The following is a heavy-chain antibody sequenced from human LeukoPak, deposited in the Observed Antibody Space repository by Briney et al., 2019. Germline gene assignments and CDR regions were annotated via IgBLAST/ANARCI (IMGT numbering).Heavy chain of an antibody. CDR1: GYTFTGYY. Sequence: ASVKVSCKASGYTFTGYYMHWVRQAPGQGLEWMGWINPNSGGTNYAQKFQGRVTMTTDTSTSTAYMGLRSLRSDDSAVYYCARKVSVDAFDIWGQGTMVTVSS. J-gene: IGHJ3*02. V-gene: IGHV1-2*02. CDR3: ARKVSVDAFDI. CDR2: INPNSGGT.